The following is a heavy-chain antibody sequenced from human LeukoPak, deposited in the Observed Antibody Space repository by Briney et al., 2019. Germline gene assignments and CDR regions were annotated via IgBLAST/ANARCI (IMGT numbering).Heavy chain of an antibody. D-gene: IGHD2-21*02. CDR2: IYPDGNT. V-gene: IGHV3-74*01. Sequence: PGGSLRLSCAASGFTLSNSWMHWVRQAPGKGLVWVSRIYPDGNTDYAESVKGRYTLSRDNAKTTLYLQMSGLRAEDSAVYRCARDVTGPYDFWGQGTLVIVS. CDR3: ARDVTGPYDF. J-gene: IGHJ4*02. CDR1: GFTLSNSW.